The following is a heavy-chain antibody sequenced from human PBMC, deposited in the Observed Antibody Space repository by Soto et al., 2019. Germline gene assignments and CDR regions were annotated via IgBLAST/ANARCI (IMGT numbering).Heavy chain of an antibody. D-gene: IGHD1-26*01. J-gene: IGHJ3*02. V-gene: IGHV3-74*01. Sequence: PGGSLRLSCAASGFTFSSYWMHWVRQAPGKGLVWVSRINSDGSSTSYADSVKGRFTISRDNAKNTLYLQMNSLRAEDTAVYCCARDSGSHDAFDIWGQGTMVTVSS. CDR3: ARDSGSHDAFDI. CDR2: INSDGSST. CDR1: GFTFSSYW.